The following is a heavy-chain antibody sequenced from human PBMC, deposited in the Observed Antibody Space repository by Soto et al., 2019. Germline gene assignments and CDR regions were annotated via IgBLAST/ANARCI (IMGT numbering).Heavy chain of an antibody. V-gene: IGHV1-69*08. CDR3: AREDRDRETGLVPAAIAGMDV. J-gene: IGHJ6*02. Sequence: QVQLVQSGAEVKKPGSSVKVSCKASGGTFSRYSITWVRQAPGHGLEWIGRIIPIFGIASYAQKFQGRVTITADEPTSTAYRELSSLRSDDTPVYYCAREDRDRETGLVPAAIAGMDVGGQGPPVTVSS. CDR2: IIPIFGIA. D-gene: IGHD2-2*01. CDR1: GGTFSRYS.